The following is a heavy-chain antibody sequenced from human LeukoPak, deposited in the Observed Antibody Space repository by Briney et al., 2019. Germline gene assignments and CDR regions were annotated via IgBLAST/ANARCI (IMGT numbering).Heavy chain of an antibody. Sequence: ASVKVSCKASGYTFTSYGISWVRQAPGQGLEWTGWISAYNGNTNYAQKLQGRVTMTTDTSTSTAYMELRSLRSDDTAVYYCAREWFGELSKDYWGQGTLVTVSS. J-gene: IGHJ4*02. V-gene: IGHV1-18*01. CDR1: GYTFTSYG. CDR2: ISAYNGNT. CDR3: AREWFGELSKDY. D-gene: IGHD3-10*01.